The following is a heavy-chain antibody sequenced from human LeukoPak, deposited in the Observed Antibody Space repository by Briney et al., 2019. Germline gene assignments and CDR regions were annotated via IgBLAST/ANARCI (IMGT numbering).Heavy chain of an antibody. Sequence: GGSLRLSCAASGFTVSRNYMSWVRQAPGKGLEWVSVIYSGGSTFYADSVKGRFTISRDNSKNTLYLQMNSLRAEDTAVYYCARDSAGDYFDYWGQGTLVTVSS. CDR1: GFTVSRNY. V-gene: IGHV3-53*01. J-gene: IGHJ4*02. CDR3: ARDSAGDYFDY. CDR2: IYSGGST.